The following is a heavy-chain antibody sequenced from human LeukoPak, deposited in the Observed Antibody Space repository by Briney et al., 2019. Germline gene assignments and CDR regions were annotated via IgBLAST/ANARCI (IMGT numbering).Heavy chain of an antibody. CDR2: FDPEDGET. V-gene: IGHV1-24*01. Sequence: ASVKVSCKVSGYTLTELSMHWVRQAPGKGLEWMGVFDPEDGETIYAQKFQGRVTMTEDTSTDTAYMELSSLRSEDTAVYYCAIHWPIAAAGTEGFDYWGQGTLVTVSS. D-gene: IGHD6-13*01. J-gene: IGHJ4*02. CDR3: AIHWPIAAAGTEGFDY. CDR1: GYTLTELS.